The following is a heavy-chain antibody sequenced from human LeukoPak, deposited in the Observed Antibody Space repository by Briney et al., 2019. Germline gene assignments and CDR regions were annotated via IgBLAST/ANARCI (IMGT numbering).Heavy chain of an antibody. V-gene: IGHV3-53*01. CDR2: IYSGGNT. J-gene: IGHJ4*02. CDR1: GFTVSTNY. Sequence: GGSLRLSCAASGFTVSTNYMGWVRQAPGKGLDWVSVIYSGGNTYYADSVKGRFTISRDKSKNTLYLQMNSLKAEDTAVYYCARAGYSSDWPNFFYFDYWGQGTLVTVS. CDR3: ARAGYSSDWPNFFYFDY. D-gene: IGHD6-19*01.